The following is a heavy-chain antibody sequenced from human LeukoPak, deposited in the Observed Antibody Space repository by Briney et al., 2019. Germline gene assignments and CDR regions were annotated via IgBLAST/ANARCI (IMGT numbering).Heavy chain of an antibody. CDR3: TRSPPGGQQWLVVDS. V-gene: IGHV4-34*01. CDR1: GGSFSGYY. CDR2: INHSGST. J-gene: IGHJ4*02. Sequence: PSETLSLTCAVYGGSFSGYYWSWIRQPPGKGLEWIGEINHSGSTNYNPYLKSRVTISVDTSKNQFSLKLSSVTAADTAVYYCTRSPPGGQQWLVVDSWGQGTLVTVSS. D-gene: IGHD6-19*01.